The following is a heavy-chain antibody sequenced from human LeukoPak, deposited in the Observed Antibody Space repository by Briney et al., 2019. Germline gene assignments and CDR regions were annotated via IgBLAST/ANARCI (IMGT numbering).Heavy chain of an antibody. V-gene: IGHV1-24*01. D-gene: IGHD4-17*01. CDR2: FDPEDGET. J-gene: IGHJ6*02. CDR1: GYTLTELS. Sequence: GASVKVSCKVSGYTLTELSMHWVRQAPGKGLEWMGGFDPEDGETIYAQKFQGRVTMTEDTSTDTAYMELSSLRSDDTAVYYCARVTTEAESYYYGMDVWGQGTTVTVSS. CDR3: ARVTTEAESYYYGMDV.